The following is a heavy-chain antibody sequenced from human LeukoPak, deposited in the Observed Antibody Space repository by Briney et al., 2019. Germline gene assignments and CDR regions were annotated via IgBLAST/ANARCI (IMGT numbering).Heavy chain of an antibody. CDR3: ARHLYGMDV. V-gene: IGHV6-1*01. CDR2: TDYRSKLYN. CDR1: GDSVSSNSAA. Sequence: SQTLSLTSAISGDSVSSNSAACNWIRQSPSRGLEWRGRTDYRSKLYNDYEVSVRNRTTINPDTPKNQFSLPLNSVTPEDTAVYYCARHLYGMDVWGQGTTVTVSS. D-gene: IGHD3-3*02. J-gene: IGHJ6*02.